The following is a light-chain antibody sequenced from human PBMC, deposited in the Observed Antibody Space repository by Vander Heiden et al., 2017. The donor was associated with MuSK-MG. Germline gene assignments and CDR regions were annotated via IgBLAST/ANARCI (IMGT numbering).Light chain of an antibody. CDR1: SSNIGSNS. V-gene: IGLV1-44*01. Sequence: QSVLTQPPPASGTPGQGVTISCSGSSSNIGSNSVNWYQQLPGMAPKLLIYTNNQRPSGVPDRFSGSKSGTSASLAISGLQAEDEADYYCATWDDSLNGLYVFGTGTEVTVL. J-gene: IGLJ1*01. CDR2: TNN. CDR3: ATWDDSLNGLYV.